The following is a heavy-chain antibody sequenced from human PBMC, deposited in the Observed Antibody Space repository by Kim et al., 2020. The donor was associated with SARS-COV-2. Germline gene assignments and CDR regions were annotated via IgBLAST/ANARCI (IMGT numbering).Heavy chain of an antibody. V-gene: IGHV1-8*01. CDR1: GYTFTSYD. CDR3: AGRGANYYYYGMDV. D-gene: IGHD1-26*01. J-gene: IGHJ6*02. CDR2: MNPNSGNT. Sequence: ASVKVSCKASGYTFTSYDINWVRQATGQGLEWMGWMNPNSGNTGYAQKFQGRVTMTRNTSISTAYMELSSLRSEDTAVYYCAGRGANYYYYGMDVWGQGTTVTVSS.